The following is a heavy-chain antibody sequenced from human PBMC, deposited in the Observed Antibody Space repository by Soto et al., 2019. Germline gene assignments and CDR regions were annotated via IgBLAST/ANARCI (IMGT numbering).Heavy chain of an antibody. CDR1: GGSISSGGYY. Sequence: SETLSLTCTVSGGSISSGGYYWSWIRQHPGKGLEWIGYIYYSGSTYYNPSLKSRVTMSVDTSKNQFSLKLSSVTAADTAVYYCARDVDGVSPGAFDIWGQGTMVTVSS. V-gene: IGHV4-31*03. CDR2: IYYSGST. CDR3: ARDVDGVSPGAFDI. J-gene: IGHJ3*02. D-gene: IGHD2-8*01.